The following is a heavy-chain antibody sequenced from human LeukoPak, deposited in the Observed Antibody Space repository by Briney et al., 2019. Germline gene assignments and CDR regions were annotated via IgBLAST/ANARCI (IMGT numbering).Heavy chain of an antibody. CDR3: ARGILVMVYAAFDY. CDR1: GGFLNDYY. D-gene: IGHD2-8*01. J-gene: IGHJ4*02. Sequence: SETLSRTCGVHGGFLNDYYWTWIRLTPGGRRVGSGEVNHLGRTSYSPSLTRRRSITIDTSKNKFFLKLSSVTAADTAIYFCARGILVMVYAAFDYWGQGTQVTVSP. CDR2: VNHLGRT. V-gene: IGHV4-34*01.